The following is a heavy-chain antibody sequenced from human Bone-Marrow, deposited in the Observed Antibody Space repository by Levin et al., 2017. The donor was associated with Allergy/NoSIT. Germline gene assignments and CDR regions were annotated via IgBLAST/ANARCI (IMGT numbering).Heavy chain of an antibody. D-gene: IGHD1-26*01. CDR1: GFSFDDYA. J-gene: IGHJ3*02. V-gene: IGHV3-9*01. CDR3: AKANSGTYYDNDAFDI. CDR2: ISWDSGSI. Sequence: PGGSLRLSCAASGFSFDDYAMHWVRQTPGKGLEWVSGISWDSGSIGYADSLKGRFTISRDNAKNSLYLQMNSLRVEDTALYYCAKANSGTYYDNDAFDIWGQGTMVTVSS.